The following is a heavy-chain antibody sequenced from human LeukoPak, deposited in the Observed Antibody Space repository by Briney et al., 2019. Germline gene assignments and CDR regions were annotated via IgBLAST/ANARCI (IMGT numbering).Heavy chain of an antibody. CDR1: GFTFDDYA. CDR3: AKGIGYGSGGPFDY. CDR2: ISWNSGSI. J-gene: IGHJ4*02. V-gene: IGHV3-9*01. D-gene: IGHD3-10*01. Sequence: GGSLRLSCAASGFTFDDYAMHWVRQAPGKGLEWVSGISWNSGSIGYADSVKGRFTISRDNAKNSLYLQMNSLRAEDTALYYCAKGIGYGSGGPFDYWGQGPLVTVSS.